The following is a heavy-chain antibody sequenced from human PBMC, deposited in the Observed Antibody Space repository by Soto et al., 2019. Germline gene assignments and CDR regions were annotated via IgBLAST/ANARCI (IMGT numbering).Heavy chain of an antibody. V-gene: IGHV5-10-1*01. J-gene: IGHJ4*02. Sequence: PGESLKISCNGSGYSFTSYWISWVRPMPGKGLEWMGRIDPSDSYTNYSPSFQGHVTISADKSISTAYLQWSILKASDTAMYYCAGHGRLYGSGRYWGQGTLVTVSS. CDR1: GYSFTSYW. CDR3: AGHGRLYGSGRY. D-gene: IGHD3-10*01. CDR2: IDPSDSYT.